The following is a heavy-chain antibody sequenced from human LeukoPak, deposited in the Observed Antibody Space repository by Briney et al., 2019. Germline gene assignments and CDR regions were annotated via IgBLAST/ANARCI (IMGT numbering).Heavy chain of an antibody. Sequence: GGSLRLSCAASGFTFSSYQMSWVRQAPGKGLERVSNIKEDGNEKYYMDSVKGRFTISRDNAKNSLYLQMNSLRAEDTAVYYCARGGETKLTYWGQGTLVTVSS. CDR1: GFTFSSYQ. CDR3: ARGGETKLTY. D-gene: IGHD4-11*01. J-gene: IGHJ4*02. CDR2: IKEDGNEK. V-gene: IGHV3-7*01.